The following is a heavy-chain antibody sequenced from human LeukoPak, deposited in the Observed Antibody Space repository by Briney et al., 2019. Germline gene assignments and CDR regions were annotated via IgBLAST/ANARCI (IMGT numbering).Heavy chain of an antibody. D-gene: IGHD3-16*02. CDR3: ARDLERYDYVWGSYRYMEPGYYFDY. J-gene: IGHJ4*02. CDR1: GFTFSSYS. V-gene: IGHV3-48*04. CDR2: ISSSSSTI. Sequence: GGSLRLSCAASGFTFSSYSMNWVRQAPGKGLEWVSYISSSSSTIYYADSVKGRFTISRDNAKNSLYLQMNSLRAEDTAVYYCARDLERYDYVWGSYRYMEPGYYFDYWGQGTLVTVSS.